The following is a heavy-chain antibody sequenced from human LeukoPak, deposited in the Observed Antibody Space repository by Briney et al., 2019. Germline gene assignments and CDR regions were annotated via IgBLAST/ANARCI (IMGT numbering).Heavy chain of an antibody. CDR2: ISYDGSNK. J-gene: IGHJ1*01. CDR3: AKAYSSGWDGPFAEYFQH. CDR1: GFTFSTYW. D-gene: IGHD6-19*01. Sequence: GGSLRLSCAASGFTFSTYWMSWVRQAPGKGLEWVAVISYDGSNKYYADSVKGRFTISRDNSKNTLYLQMNSLRAEDTAVYYCAKAYSSGWDGPFAEYFQHWGQGTLVTVSS. V-gene: IGHV3-30*18.